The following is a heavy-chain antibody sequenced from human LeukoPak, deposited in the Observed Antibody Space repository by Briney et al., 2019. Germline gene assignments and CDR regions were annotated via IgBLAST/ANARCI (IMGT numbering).Heavy chain of an antibody. D-gene: IGHD5-18*01. CDR1: GFTFSSYA. J-gene: IGHJ4*02. CDR3: AKALGYSYGRAGYYFDY. V-gene: IGHV3-23*01. CDR2: ISGSGGST. Sequence: GSLRLSCAASGFTFSSYAMSWVRQAPGKGLEWVSAISGSGGSTYYADSVKGRFTISRDNSKNTLYLQMNSLRAEDTAVYYCAKALGYSYGRAGYYFDYWGQGTLVTVSS.